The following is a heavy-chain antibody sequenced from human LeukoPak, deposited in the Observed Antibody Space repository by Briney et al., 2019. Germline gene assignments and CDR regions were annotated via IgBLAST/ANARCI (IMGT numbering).Heavy chain of an antibody. V-gene: IGHV3-48*03. CDR1: GFTFSSYE. D-gene: IGHD2-15*01. CDR3: ARDQTPFY. J-gene: IGHJ4*02. CDR2: ISSSGSTI. Sequence: PGGSLRLSCAASGFTFSSYEMNWVRQAPGKGPEWVSYISSSGSTIYYADSVKGRFTISRDNAKSSMWLQMNGLRDEDTAVYYCARDQTPFYWGQGSLVTVSS.